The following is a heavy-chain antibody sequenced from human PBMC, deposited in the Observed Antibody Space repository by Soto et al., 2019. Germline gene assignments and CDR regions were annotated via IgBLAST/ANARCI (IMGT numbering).Heavy chain of an antibody. Sequence: ASVKVSCKASGYTFTSYGISWVRQAPGQGLEWMGWISAYNGNTNYAQKLQGRVTMTTDTSTSTAYMELRSLGSDDTAVYYCARVLIGIEVAGTLDYWGQGTLATVSS. CDR2: ISAYNGNT. J-gene: IGHJ4*02. V-gene: IGHV1-18*04. CDR3: ARVLIGIEVAGTLDY. D-gene: IGHD6-19*01. CDR1: GYTFTSYG.